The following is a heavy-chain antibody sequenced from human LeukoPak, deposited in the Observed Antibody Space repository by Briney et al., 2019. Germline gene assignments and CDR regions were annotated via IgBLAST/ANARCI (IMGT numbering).Heavy chain of an antibody. CDR3: ARTTSGATFSDYYYYHMDV. J-gene: IGHJ6*03. D-gene: IGHD1-26*01. Sequence: GGSLRLSCAASGFTFSSYSMNWVRQAPGKGLEWVSSITSSSTYIHYADSVKGRFTISRDNAKNSLYLQMNSLRAEDTAVYYCARTTSGATFSDYYYYHMDVWGKGTTVTVSS. CDR2: ITSSSTYI. CDR1: GFTFSSYS. V-gene: IGHV3-21*01.